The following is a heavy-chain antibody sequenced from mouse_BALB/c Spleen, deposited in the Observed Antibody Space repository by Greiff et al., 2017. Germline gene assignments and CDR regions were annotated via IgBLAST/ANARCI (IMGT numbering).Heavy chain of an antibody. J-gene: IGHJ3*01. CDR2: INPSSGYT. CDR1: GYTFTSYT. V-gene: IGHV1-4*02. D-gene: IGHD2-3*01. Sequence: QVQLQQSAAELARPGASVKMSCKASGYTFTSYTMHWVKQRPGQGLEWIGYINPSSGYTEYNQKFKDKTTLTADKSSSTAYMQLSSLTSEDSAVYYCARGDGYSWFAYWGQGTLVTVSA. CDR3: ARGDGYSWFAY.